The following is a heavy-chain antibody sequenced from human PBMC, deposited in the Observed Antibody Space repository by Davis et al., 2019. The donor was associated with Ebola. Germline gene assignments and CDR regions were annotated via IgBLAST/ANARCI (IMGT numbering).Heavy chain of an antibody. CDR3: AKDLSNVIVVVTAIDH. Sequence: GGSLRLSCAASGFTFSSYAMHWVRQAPGKGLEWVAVISYDGSNKYYADSVKGRFTISRDNSKNTVYLQMNTLRVEDTAVYYCAKDLSNVIVVVTAIDHWGQGTLVTVSS. V-gene: IGHV3-30-3*01. D-gene: IGHD2-21*02. J-gene: IGHJ4*02. CDR2: ISYDGSNK. CDR1: GFTFSSYA.